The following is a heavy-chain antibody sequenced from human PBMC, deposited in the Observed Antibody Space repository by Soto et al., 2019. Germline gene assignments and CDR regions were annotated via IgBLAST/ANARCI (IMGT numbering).Heavy chain of an antibody. Sequence: QVQLVQSGAEVKNPGASVKVSCKASGFTFTNYFFYWVRQAPRPGLEWLGIISPYDGSTNDVQRLECRVTMTSDTSPSTVYMELSSLRSEDTAVYYCARGDGRGSSCFYYYSGTDGWGHGTTVTVSS. J-gene: IGHJ6*02. CDR2: ISPYDGST. V-gene: IGHV1-46*01. CDR1: GFTFTNYF. D-gene: IGHD1-26*01. CDR3: ARGDGRGSSCFYYYSGTDG.